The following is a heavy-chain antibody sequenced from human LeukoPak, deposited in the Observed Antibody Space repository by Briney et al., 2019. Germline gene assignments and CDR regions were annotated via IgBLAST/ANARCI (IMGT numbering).Heavy chain of an antibody. Sequence: GGSLRLSCAASGFTFSSYWMSWVRQAPGKGLEWVANIKQDGSEKYYVDSVKGRFTISRDNAKNSLYLQMNSLRAEDTAVYYCARGLTPITILGVVSGYYYYYMDVWGKGTTVTVSS. CDR2: IKQDGSEK. V-gene: IGHV3-7*01. CDR1: GFTFSSYW. J-gene: IGHJ6*03. CDR3: ARGLTPITILGVVSGYYYYYMDV. D-gene: IGHD3-3*01.